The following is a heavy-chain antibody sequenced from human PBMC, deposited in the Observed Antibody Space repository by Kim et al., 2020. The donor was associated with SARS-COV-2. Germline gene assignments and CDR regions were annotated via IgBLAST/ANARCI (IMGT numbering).Heavy chain of an antibody. D-gene: IGHD1-26*01. CDR1: GGSLTNYH. CDR3: ARHLQGGSYHMDV. Sequence: SETLSLTCTVSGGSLTNYHWAWIRQSPEKGLEYIGWIYYSGNTYYNPSLTGRNTISLDTSRNQFSLTLRSVTAADTAVYYCARHLQGGSYHMDVWGKGTTVTVSS. V-gene: IGHV4-59*08. J-gene: IGHJ6*03. CDR2: IYYSGNT.